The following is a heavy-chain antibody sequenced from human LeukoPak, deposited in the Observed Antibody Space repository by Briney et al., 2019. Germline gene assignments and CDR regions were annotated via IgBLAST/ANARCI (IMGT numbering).Heavy chain of an antibody. D-gene: IGHD2-8*01. Sequence: GGSLILSCAASGFMYSDYYMTWIRQAPGKGLEWVSYISSSSGYTNYADSVKGRFTISRDNAKNSLYLQMNSLRAEDTAVYYCARVDEGRNGVTVGYWGQGTLVTVSS. V-gene: IGHV3-11*06. CDR1: GFMYSDYY. CDR3: ARVDEGRNGVTVGY. J-gene: IGHJ4*02. CDR2: ISSSSGYT.